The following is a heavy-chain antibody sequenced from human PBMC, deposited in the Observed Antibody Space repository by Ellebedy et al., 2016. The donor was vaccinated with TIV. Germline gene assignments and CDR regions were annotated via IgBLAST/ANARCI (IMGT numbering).Heavy chain of an antibody. J-gene: IGHJ4*02. D-gene: IGHD3-22*01. CDR3: AKVHSRDFDY. Sequence: GESLKISCAASGFTFSIYAMSWVRQAPGKGLECVSVISDSGAATYYGDSVKGRFTISRDNSKNTLFLQMNSLRVEDTAVYYCAKVHSRDFDYWGQGTLVTVSS. V-gene: IGHV3-23*01. CDR1: GFTFSIYA. CDR2: ISDSGAAT.